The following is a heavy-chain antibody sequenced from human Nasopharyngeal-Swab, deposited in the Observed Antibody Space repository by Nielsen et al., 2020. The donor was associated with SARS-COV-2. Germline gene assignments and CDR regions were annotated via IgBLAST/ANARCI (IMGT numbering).Heavy chain of an antibody. CDR2: ISGSGDTT. CDR3: AKGRNRILVTGTLFDY. D-gene: IGHD6-19*01. Sequence: GGSLRLSCAASGFAYNNYAMNRVRQAPGKGLEWVSVISGSGDTTYYADSVKGRFTISRDNSKNTLYLQMNSLTAEDTAVYFCAKGRNRILVTGTLFDYWGQGTLVTVSS. J-gene: IGHJ4*02. CDR1: GFAYNNYA. V-gene: IGHV3-23*01.